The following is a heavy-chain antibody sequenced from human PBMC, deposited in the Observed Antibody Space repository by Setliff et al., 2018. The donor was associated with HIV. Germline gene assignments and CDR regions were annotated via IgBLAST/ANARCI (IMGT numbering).Heavy chain of an antibody. CDR1: GYSISSSYW. CDR2: IYKGGST. J-gene: IGHJ2*01. CDR3: ARSALWFGEADWYFDL. Sequence: SETLSLTCVVSGYSISSSYWWGWIRQPPGKGLEWIGWIGYIYKGGSTYYNPSLKSRVTMSEDTSKNQFSLKLRSVTAVDTAVYYCARSALWFGEADWYFDLWGRGILVTVSS. D-gene: IGHD3-10*01. V-gene: IGHV4-28*01.